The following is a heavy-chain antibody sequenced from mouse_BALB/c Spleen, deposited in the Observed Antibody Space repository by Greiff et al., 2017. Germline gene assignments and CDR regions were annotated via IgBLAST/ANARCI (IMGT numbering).Heavy chain of an antibody. V-gene: IGHV1S81*02. CDR2: LNPSNGGT. CDR1: VYTFTSYY. D-gene: IGHD2-2*01. CDR3: TRRYGYAWFAD. Sequence: QVQLKQPGAELVKPGASVKLSCTASVYTFTSYYMYWVKQRPGQGLAWIGGLNPSNGGTNFNEKFKSKATLTVDKSSSTAYMQLSSLTSEDSAVYYCTRRYGYAWFADWGEGTQGTDSA. J-gene: IGHJ3*01.